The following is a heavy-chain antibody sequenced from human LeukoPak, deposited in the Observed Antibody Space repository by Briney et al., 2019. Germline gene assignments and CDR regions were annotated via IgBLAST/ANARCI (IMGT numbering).Heavy chain of an antibody. CDR3: ARIHSSGWFLGLDY. Sequence: ASVKVSCKASGYTFTSYAMHWVRQAPGQRLEWMGWINAGNGNTKYSQKFQGRVTITRDTSASTAYMELSSLRSEDTAVYYCARIHSSGWFLGLDYWGQGTLVTVSS. CDR1: GYTFTSYA. V-gene: IGHV1-3*01. D-gene: IGHD6-19*01. J-gene: IGHJ4*02. CDR2: INAGNGNT.